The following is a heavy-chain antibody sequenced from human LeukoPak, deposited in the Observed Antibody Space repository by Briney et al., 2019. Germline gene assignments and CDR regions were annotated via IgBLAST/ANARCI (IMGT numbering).Heavy chain of an antibody. D-gene: IGHD3-10*01. CDR3: ARGLLWFGESYFDY. Sequence: ASVKVSCKASGYTFTSYDINWVRQATGQGLEWMGWMNPNSGNTGYAQKFQGRVTMTRNTSISTAYMELSSLRSEDTAVYYCARGLLWFGESYFDYWGQGTLVTVSS. V-gene: IGHV1-8*01. CDR1: GYTFTSYD. J-gene: IGHJ4*02. CDR2: MNPNSGNT.